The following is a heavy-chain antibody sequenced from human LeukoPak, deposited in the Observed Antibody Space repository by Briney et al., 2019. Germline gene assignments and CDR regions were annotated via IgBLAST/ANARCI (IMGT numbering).Heavy chain of an antibody. J-gene: IGHJ6*03. CDR1: GFTFSSYG. CDR2: ISYDGSNK. CDR3: ARDGVGGNSVYSYYFMDV. D-gene: IGHD4-23*01. Sequence: GGSLRLSCAASGFTFSSYGMHWVRQAPGKGLEWVAVISYDGSNKYYADSVKGRFTISRDNSKNTLFLQMNSLRIEDTAVYYCARDGVGGNSVYSYYFMDVWGKGTTVTVSS. V-gene: IGHV3-30*03.